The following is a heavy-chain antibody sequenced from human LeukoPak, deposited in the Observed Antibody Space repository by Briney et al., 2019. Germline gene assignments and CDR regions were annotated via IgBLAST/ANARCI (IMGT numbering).Heavy chain of an antibody. CDR2: VYYSGSA. CDR1: GGSISSYH. D-gene: IGHD6-19*01. Sequence: SETLSLTCTVSGGSISSYHWSWIRQPPGKGLECIGYVYYSGSANYNPSLKSRVTISVDTSKSQFSLKLSSVTAADTAVYYCARSGNIAGAPWYFDLWGRGTLVTVSS. V-gene: IGHV4-59*01. J-gene: IGHJ2*01. CDR3: ARSGNIAGAPWYFDL.